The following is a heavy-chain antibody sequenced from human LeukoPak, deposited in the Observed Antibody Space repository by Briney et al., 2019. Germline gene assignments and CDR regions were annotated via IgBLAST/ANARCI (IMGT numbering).Heavy chain of an antibody. J-gene: IGHJ5*02. V-gene: IGHV4-61*01. CDR3: ARARRSCLWFDP. CDR1: GGSVSSGSYY. D-gene: IGHD2-15*01. Sequence: SETLSLTCTVSGGSVSSGSYYWSWIRQPPGKELEWIGYIYYSGTTNYNPSLNSRVTISVDTSKNQFSLKLSSVTATDTAVYYCARARRSCLWFDPWGQGTLVTVSS. CDR2: IYYSGTT.